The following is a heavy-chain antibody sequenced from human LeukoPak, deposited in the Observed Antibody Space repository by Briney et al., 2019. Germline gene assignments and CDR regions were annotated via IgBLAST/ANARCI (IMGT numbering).Heavy chain of an antibody. J-gene: IGHJ5*02. D-gene: IGHD3-10*01. CDR2: INHSGST. Sequence: PSETLSLTCAVYGGSFSGYYWSWIRQPPGKGLEWVGEINHSGSTNYNPSLKSRVTISVDTSKIQFSLKLSSVTAADTAVYYCARELDYYGSGSYYLWWSGVGWFDPWGQGTLVTVSS. CDR3: ARELDYYGSGSYYLWWSGVGWFDP. CDR1: GGSFSGYY. V-gene: IGHV4-34*01.